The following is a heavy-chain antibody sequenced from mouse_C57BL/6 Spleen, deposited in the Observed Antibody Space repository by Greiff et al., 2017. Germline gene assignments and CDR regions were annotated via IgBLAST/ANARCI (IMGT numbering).Heavy chain of an antibody. D-gene: IGHD1-1*01. Sequence: EVQLQQSGPELVKPGASVKISCKASGYTFTDYYMNWVKQSHGKSLEWIGDINPNNGGTSYNQKFKGKATLTVDKSSSTAYMELRSLTSEDSAVYYFARYYYGSSYAMDYWGQGTSVTVSS. CDR3: ARYYYGSSYAMDY. J-gene: IGHJ4*01. CDR1: GYTFTDYY. V-gene: IGHV1-26*01. CDR2: INPNNGGT.